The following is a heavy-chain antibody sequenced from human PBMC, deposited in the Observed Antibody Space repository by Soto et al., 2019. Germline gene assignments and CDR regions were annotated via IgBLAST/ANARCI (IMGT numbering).Heavy chain of an antibody. CDR3: ARGGGYSYGDSFDI. Sequence: ASVKVSCKASGYTFTSYDINWVRQATGQGLEWMGWMNPNSGNTGYAQKFQGRVTMTRNTSISTAYMELSSLRAEDTAVYYCARGGGYSYGDSFDIWGQGTMVPVSS. CDR2: MNPNSGNT. D-gene: IGHD5-18*01. J-gene: IGHJ3*02. CDR1: GYTFTSYD. V-gene: IGHV1-8*01.